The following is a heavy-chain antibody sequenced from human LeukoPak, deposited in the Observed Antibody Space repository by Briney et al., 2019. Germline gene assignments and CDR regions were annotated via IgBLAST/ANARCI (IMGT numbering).Heavy chain of an antibody. CDR1: GFTFSSYG. CDR2: ISYDGSNK. V-gene: IGHV3-30*18. D-gene: IGHD1/OR15-1a*01. Sequence: GGSLRLSCAASGFTFSSYGMHWVRQAPGKGLEWVAVISYDGSNKYYADSVKGRFTISRDNSKNTLYLQMNSLRAEDTAVYYCAKDISGTTPYYFDYWGQGTLVTVSP. CDR3: AKDISGTTPYYFDY. J-gene: IGHJ4*02.